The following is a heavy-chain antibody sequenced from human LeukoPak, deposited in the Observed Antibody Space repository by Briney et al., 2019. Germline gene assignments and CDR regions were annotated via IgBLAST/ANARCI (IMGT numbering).Heavy chain of an antibody. CDR1: GGSISSGGYY. Sequence: SQTLSLICTVSGGSISSGGYYWSWIRQHPGKGLEWIGYIYYSGSTYYNPSLKSRVTISVDTSKNQFSLKLSSVTAADTAVYYCARLYSSSWYYFDYWGQGTLVTVSS. D-gene: IGHD6-13*01. V-gene: IGHV4-31*03. CDR3: ARLYSSSWYYFDY. CDR2: IYYSGST. J-gene: IGHJ4*02.